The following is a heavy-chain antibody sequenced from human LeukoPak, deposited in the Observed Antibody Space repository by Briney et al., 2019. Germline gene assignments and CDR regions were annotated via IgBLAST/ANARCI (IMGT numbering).Heavy chain of an antibody. CDR2: ISSSSSTI. Sequence: GGSLRLSCAASGFTFSSYSMNWVRQAPGKGLECISYISSSSSTIYYADSVKGRFTISRDNAKNSLYLQMNSLRAEDTAVYYCARDGSGSYYNWGQGTLVTVSS. CDR1: GFTFSSYS. V-gene: IGHV3-48*01. CDR3: ARDGSGSYYN. J-gene: IGHJ4*02. D-gene: IGHD1-26*01.